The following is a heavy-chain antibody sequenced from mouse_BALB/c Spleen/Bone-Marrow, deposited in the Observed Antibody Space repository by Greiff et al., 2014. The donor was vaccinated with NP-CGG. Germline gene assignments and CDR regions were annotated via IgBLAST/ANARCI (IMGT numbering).Heavy chain of an antibody. CDR3: ASYRYGWYFDA. Sequence: VHVKQSGAELVKPGASVKLSCTASGFNIKDTYMHWVKQRPEQGLEWIGRIDPANGNTKYDPKFQGKATITADTSSNTAYLQLSSLTSEDTAVYYCASYRYGWYFDAWGAGTRSPSPQ. CDR1: GFNIKDTY. J-gene: IGHJ1*01. CDR2: IDPANGNT. D-gene: IGHD2-14*01. V-gene: IGHV14-3*02.